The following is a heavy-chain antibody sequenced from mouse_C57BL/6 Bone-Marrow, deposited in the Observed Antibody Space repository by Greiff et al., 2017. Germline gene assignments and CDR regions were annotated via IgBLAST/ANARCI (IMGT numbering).Heavy chain of an antibody. Sequence: HVQLKQPGAELVMPGASVKLSCIASGYTFTSYWMHWVKQRPGQGLEWIGEIESSDSYSNYNQKFTGKSTLTVDKSSCTAYMQLRSLTSEDSEVYNCARRDYGSSYWYYDVWGTGTTVTVSS. V-gene: IGHV1-69*01. J-gene: IGHJ1*03. D-gene: IGHD1-1*01. CDR3: ARRDYGSSYWYYDV. CDR1: GYTFTSYW. CDR2: IESSDSYS.